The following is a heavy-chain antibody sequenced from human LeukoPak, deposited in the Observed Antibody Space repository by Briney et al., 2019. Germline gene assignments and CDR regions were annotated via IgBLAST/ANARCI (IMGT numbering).Heavy chain of an antibody. CDR1: VFIFSSYA. J-gene: IGHJ3*02. D-gene: IGHD6-6*01. V-gene: IGHV3-23*01. CDR3: AKAASRGKAARPDAFDI. CDR2: ISCSGGST. Sequence: PGGSVRLSCVGSVFIFSSYAMSGVRQAAGRGLDGVSAISCSGGSTYYADSVNARFTISRDTTNNTLYLQMNNLRAEETAVSSCAKAASRGKAARPDAFDIWGQGTMVTVSS.